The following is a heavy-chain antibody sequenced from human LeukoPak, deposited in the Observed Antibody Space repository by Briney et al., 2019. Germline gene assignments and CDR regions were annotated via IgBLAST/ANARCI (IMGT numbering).Heavy chain of an antibody. D-gene: IGHD1-26*01. CDR3: ASWEVGATTGNWFDP. Sequence: ASVKVSCKASGYTFTGYCMHWVRQAPGQGLEWMGRINPNSGGTNYAPKFQGRVTMTRDTSISTAYMQLSRLRSDDTAVYYCASWEVGATTGNWFDPWGQGTLVTVSS. V-gene: IGHV1-2*06. CDR1: GYTFTGYC. CDR2: INPNSGGT. J-gene: IGHJ5*02.